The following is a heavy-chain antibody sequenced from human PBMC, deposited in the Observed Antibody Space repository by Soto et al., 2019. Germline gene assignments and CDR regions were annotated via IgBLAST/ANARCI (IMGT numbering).Heavy chain of an antibody. CDR2: IYSGGST. J-gene: IGHJ4*02. CDR1: GFSVTANY. D-gene: IGHD5-12*01. V-gene: IGHV3-53*01. CDR3: HGYGY. Sequence: EVQVVESGGGLIQPGGSLRLSCEVSGFSVTANYMSWVRQAPEKGLEWVSVIYSGGSTYYVDSVKGRFSISRDISKNTLYLQMNSLRAEATAVYYCHGYGYWGRGTLVTVSS.